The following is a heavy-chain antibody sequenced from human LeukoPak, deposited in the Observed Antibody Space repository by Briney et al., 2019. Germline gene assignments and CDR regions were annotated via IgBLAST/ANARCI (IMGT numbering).Heavy chain of an antibody. CDR2: INPNSGGT. Sequence: ASVKVSCKASGYTFTGYYMHWVRQAPGQGLEWMGWINPNSGGTNYARKFQGRVTMTRDTSISTAYMELSRLRSDDTAVYYCATDGNILLSYWGQGTLVTVSS. CDR3: ATDGNILLSY. D-gene: IGHD3-10*01. J-gene: IGHJ4*02. CDR1: GYTFTGYY. V-gene: IGHV1-2*02.